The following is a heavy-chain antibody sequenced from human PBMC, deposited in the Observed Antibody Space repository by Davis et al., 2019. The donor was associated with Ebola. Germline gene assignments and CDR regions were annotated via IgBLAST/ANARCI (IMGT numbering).Heavy chain of an antibody. V-gene: IGHV3-23*01. J-gene: IGHJ4*02. CDR2: ISGSGGST. D-gene: IGHD1-1*01. CDR3: AKLEGGY. CDR1: EFTFSGYA. Sequence: GESLKISCAASEFTFSGYAMSWVRQAPGKGLEWVSAISGSGGSTYYAGSVKGRFTISRDNSKNTLYLQMNSLRAEDTAVYYCAKLEGGYWGQGTLVTVSS.